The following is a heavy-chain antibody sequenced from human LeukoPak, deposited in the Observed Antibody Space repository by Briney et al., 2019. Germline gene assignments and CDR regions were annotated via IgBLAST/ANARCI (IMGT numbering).Heavy chain of an antibody. CDR3: ARELLWFGELFQGMDV. Sequence: ASVKVSCKASGYTFTSYGISWVRQAPGQGLEWMGWISAYNGNTNYAQKLQGSVTMTTDTSTSTAYMELRRLRSDDTAVYYCARELLWFGELFQGMDVWGKGTTVTVSS. D-gene: IGHD3-10*01. J-gene: IGHJ6*03. CDR2: ISAYNGNT. V-gene: IGHV1-18*01. CDR1: GYTFTSYG.